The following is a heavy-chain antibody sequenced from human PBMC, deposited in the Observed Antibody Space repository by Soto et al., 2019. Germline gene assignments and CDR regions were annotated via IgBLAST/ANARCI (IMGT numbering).Heavy chain of an antibody. D-gene: IGHD2-15*01. Sequence: GGSLSLCCADSVFTFGSYDIDWVCQAPGKGLEWVAIISYDGSNKYCADSVKGRFTISRDNSKNTLYLQMNSLRAEDTAVYYCAKSISGSYYFDYWGQGTLVTVS. CDR3: AKSISGSYYFDY. CDR1: VFTFGSYD. V-gene: IGHV3-30*18. J-gene: IGHJ4*02. CDR2: ISYDGSNK.